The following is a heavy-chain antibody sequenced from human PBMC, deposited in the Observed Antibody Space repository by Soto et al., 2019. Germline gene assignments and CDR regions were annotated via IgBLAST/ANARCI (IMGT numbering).Heavy chain of an antibody. V-gene: IGHV4-39*01. CDR1: GGSISNNNYY. Sequence: QRQLQESGPGLVKPSETLSLTCTVSGGSISNNNYYWGWLRQPPGKGLEWIGSISYSGTTYYNPSLRSRVTKSVDTSRNQCSLRLTSVTAADAAVYCCARQKLDVPAFFDSWGRGILVTVSS. J-gene: IGHJ4*02. CDR2: ISYSGTT. CDR3: ARQKLDVPAFFDS. D-gene: IGHD1-26*01.